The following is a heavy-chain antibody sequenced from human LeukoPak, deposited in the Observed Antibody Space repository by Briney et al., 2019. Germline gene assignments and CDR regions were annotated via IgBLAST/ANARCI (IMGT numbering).Heavy chain of an antibody. CDR2: TYYRSTWYN. Sequence: SQTLSLTCAISGDSVSSNSVTRNWIRQSPSRGFEWLGRTYYRSTWYNDYAVSVRGRITVNPDTSKNQFSLHLNSVTPEDTAVYYCARRLTQYDCFDPWGQGILVTVSS. V-gene: IGHV6-1*01. CDR3: ARRLTQYDCFDP. CDR1: GDSVSSNSVT. J-gene: IGHJ5*02. D-gene: IGHD2-21*02.